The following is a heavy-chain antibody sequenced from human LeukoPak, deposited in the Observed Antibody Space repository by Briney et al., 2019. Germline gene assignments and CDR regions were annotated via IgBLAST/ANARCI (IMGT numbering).Heavy chain of an antibody. CDR2: VIPIFGSP. V-gene: IGHV1-69*05. CDR1: GGSFSTDG. J-gene: IGHJ5*01. D-gene: IGHD3-10*01. Sequence: GASVNVSCKVSGGSFSTDGVSWVRQAPGQGLEWVGGVIPIFGSPRFAQKFRGRATITRDESSSTAYLELRSLRSDDMAIYYCARDDYYGSGNYRWFDPWGPGTLVTVSS. CDR3: ARDDYYGSGNYRWFDP.